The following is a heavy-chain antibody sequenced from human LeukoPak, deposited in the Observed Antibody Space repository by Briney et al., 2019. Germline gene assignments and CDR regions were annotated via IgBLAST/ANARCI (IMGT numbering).Heavy chain of an antibody. CDR1: GDSVSNNTTA. V-gene: IGHV6-1*01. J-gene: IGHJ4*02. CDR2: TYYRSKWYS. CDR3: ARGYYCDS. Sequence: SQTLSLTCTISGDSVSNNTTAWNWIRQSPSRGLEWLGRTYYRSKWYSEFAVSVKSRITINPDTSKNQFSLQLSSVTPEDTAVYCCARGYYCDSWGQGTLVTVSS.